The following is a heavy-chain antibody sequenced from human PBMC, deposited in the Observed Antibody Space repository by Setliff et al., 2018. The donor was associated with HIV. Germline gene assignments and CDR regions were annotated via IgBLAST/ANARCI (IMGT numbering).Heavy chain of an antibody. Sequence: GGSLRLSCAASGFTFSNAWMSWVRQAPGKGLEWVGRIKSKTDGGTTDYVTPVKGRFTISRDDSKNTLYLHMNSLRAEDTAIYYCAKDLPGSGWDFDYWGQGTLVTVSS. CDR2: IKSKTDGGTT. J-gene: IGHJ4*02. D-gene: IGHD6-19*01. CDR3: AKDLPGSGWDFDY. V-gene: IGHV3-15*01. CDR1: GFTFSNAW.